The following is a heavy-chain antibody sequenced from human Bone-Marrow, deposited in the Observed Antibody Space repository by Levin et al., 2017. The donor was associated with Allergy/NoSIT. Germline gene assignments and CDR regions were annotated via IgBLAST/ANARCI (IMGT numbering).Heavy chain of an antibody. J-gene: IGHJ4*02. CDR1: GFTFSDYY. D-gene: IGHD5-24*01. Sequence: GESLKISCAASGFTFSDYYMSWIRQAPGKGLEWVSYIGNSGRTIYYADSVKGRFTISWDNAKNSLFLQMNSLRAEDTAVYYCARDPQAGDGYNYDYWGQGTLVTVSS. CDR2: IGNSGRTI. CDR3: ARDPQAGDGYNYDY. V-gene: IGHV3-11*01.